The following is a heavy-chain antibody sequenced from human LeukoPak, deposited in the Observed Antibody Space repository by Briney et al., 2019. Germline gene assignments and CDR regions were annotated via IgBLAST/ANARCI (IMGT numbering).Heavy chain of an antibody. V-gene: IGHV4-34*01. Sequence: PSETLSLTCAVSGESFIGHYWTWIRQSPGKGLEWLGEINHRGTTNYNPSLESRIRLSINTSKNQFSLSVTFLTAADTAVYFCARARVFGFWSGYYTAYYLDFWGRGSLVTVSS. CDR1: GESFIGHY. CDR2: INHRGTT. D-gene: IGHD3-3*01. CDR3: ARARVFGFWSGYYTAYYLDF. J-gene: IGHJ4*02.